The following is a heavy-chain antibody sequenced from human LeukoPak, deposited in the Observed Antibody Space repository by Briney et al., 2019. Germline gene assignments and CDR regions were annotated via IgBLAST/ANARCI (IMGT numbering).Heavy chain of an antibody. D-gene: IGHD6-6*01. J-gene: IGHJ4*02. V-gene: IGHV3-21*01. CDR1: GFTFSSYS. CDR2: ISSSSSYI. Sequence: GGSLRLSCAASGFTFSSYSMNWVRQAPGKGLEWVSSISSSSSYIYYADSVKGRFTISRDNAKNSLYLQMNSLRAEDTAAYYCARSIAARPPLPFDYWGQGTLVTVSS. CDR3: ARSIAARPPLPFDY.